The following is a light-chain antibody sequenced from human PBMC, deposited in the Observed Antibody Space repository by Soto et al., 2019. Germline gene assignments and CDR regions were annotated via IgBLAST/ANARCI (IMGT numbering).Light chain of an antibody. CDR2: EVS. CDR1: SSDVGSYNV. J-gene: IGLJ3*02. CDR3: YLYAGSSTFEWV. V-gene: IGLV2-23*02. Sequence: ALTQPASVSGSPGQSITISCTGSSSDVGSYNVVSWYQQHPGKAPKLMIYEVSKRPSGVSNRFSGSKSGNTASLTISGLQAEDEADYYCYLYAGSSTFEWVFGGGTKLTVL.